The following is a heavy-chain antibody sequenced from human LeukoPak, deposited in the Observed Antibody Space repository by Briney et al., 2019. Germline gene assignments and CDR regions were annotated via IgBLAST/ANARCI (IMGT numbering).Heavy chain of an antibody. V-gene: IGHV3-23*01. Sequence: GGSLRLSCAASGFTFSNYAMSWVRQAPGKGLEWVSGTSSSGGTTYYADSVKGRFTISRDNSKDTLYLQMNSLRAEDTAVYYCARDLAWDAFDIWGQGTMVTVSS. CDR1: GFTFSNYA. CDR2: TSSSGGTT. J-gene: IGHJ3*02. CDR3: ARDLAWDAFDI.